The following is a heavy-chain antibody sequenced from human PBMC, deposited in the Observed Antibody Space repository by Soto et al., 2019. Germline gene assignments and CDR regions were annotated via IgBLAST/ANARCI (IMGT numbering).Heavy chain of an antibody. J-gene: IGHJ4*02. Sequence: GGSLRLSCAASGFTFSSYGMHWVRQAPGKXLEWVAVISYDGSNKYYADSVKGRFTISRDNSKNTLYLQMNSLRAEDTAVYYCARSAGYYDSSGYHYYFDYWGQGTLVTVSS. V-gene: IGHV3-30*03. CDR1: GFTFSSYG. CDR3: ARSAGYYDSSGYHYYFDY. CDR2: ISYDGSNK. D-gene: IGHD3-22*01.